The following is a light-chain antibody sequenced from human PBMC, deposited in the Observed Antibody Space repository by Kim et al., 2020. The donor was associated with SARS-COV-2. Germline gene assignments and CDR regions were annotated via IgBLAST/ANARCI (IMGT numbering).Light chain of an antibody. CDR3: CSYAGSSTPYV. J-gene: IGLJ1*01. V-gene: IGLV2-23*01. CDR1: SSDVGGYNL. CDR2: EGS. Sequence: SNTISCTGTSSDVGGYNLVSWYQQHPGKAPKLMIYEGSKRPSGVSNRFSGSKSGNTASLTISGLQAEDEADYYCCSYAGSSTPYVFGTGTKVTVL.